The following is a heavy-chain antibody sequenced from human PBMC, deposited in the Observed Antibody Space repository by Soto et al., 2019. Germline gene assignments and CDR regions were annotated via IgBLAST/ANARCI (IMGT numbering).Heavy chain of an antibody. J-gene: IGHJ5*02. CDR1: GYTFTSYA. CDR3: ASGGWGGSYLNWFDP. Sequence: QVQLVQSGAEVKKPGASVKVSCKASGYTFTSYAMHWVRQAPGQRLEWMGWINAGNGNTKYSQKFQGRVTLTRDTSASTAYMELSSLRSEDTAVYYCASGGWGGSYLNWFDPWGQGTLVTVSS. D-gene: IGHD1-26*01. V-gene: IGHV1-3*01. CDR2: INAGNGNT.